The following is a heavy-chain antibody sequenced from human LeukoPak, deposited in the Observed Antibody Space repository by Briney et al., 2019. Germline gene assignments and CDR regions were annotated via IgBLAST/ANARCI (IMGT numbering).Heavy chain of an antibody. V-gene: IGHV3-21*01. J-gene: IGHJ4*02. CDR2: ISSSTSYI. Sequence: PGGSLRLSCEASGFTFSSYDMNWVRQAPGKGLEWVSSISSSTSYIYYADSVKGRFTISRDNAKNSLYLQMNSLRAEDTAVYYCARASGSYYYFDYWGQGTLVTVSS. D-gene: IGHD3-10*01. CDR3: ARASGSYYYFDY. CDR1: GFTFSSYD.